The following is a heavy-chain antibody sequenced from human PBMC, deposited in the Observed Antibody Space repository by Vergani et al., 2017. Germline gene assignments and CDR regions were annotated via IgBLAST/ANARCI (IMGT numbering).Heavy chain of an antibody. V-gene: IGHV4-61*02. CDR2: IYNTGST. Sequence: QVQLQESGPGLVKPSQTLSLTCTVSGGSINSDSHYWTWIRQPAGKGLEWLGRIYNTGSTNYNPSLKSRVTISVDTSKNQFSLKLSSVTAADTAVYYCARRFDPGVDYWGQGTLVTVSS. J-gene: IGHJ4*02. CDR1: GGSINSDSHY. D-gene: IGHD3-10*01. CDR3: ARRFDPGVDY.